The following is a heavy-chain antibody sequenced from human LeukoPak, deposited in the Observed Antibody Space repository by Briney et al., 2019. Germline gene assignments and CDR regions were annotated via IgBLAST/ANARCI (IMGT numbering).Heavy chain of an antibody. Sequence: PGGSLRLSCAASGFTFSSYWMSWVRQAPGKGLEWVANIKQDGSEKYYVDSVKGRFTISRDNAKNSLYLQMNSLRAEDTAVYYCARYYYDSSGYYPLDYWGQGALVTVSS. J-gene: IGHJ4*02. V-gene: IGHV3-7*01. CDR2: IKQDGSEK. D-gene: IGHD3-22*01. CDR1: GFTFSSYW. CDR3: ARYYYDSSGYYPLDY.